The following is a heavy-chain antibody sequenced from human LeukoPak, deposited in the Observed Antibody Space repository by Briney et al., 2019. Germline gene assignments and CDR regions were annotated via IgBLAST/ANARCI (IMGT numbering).Heavy chain of an antibody. CDR3: ARRELLWFGEAYGMDV. V-gene: IGHV5-51*01. J-gene: IGHJ6*02. CDR2: IYPGDSDT. Sequence: GESLKISWKGSGYSFTSYWIGWVRQMPGKGLEWMGVIYPGDSDTRYSPSFQGQFTISADKSISTAYLQWSSLKASDTAMYYCARRELLWFGEAYGMDVWGQGTTVTVSS. CDR1: GYSFTSYW. D-gene: IGHD3-10*01.